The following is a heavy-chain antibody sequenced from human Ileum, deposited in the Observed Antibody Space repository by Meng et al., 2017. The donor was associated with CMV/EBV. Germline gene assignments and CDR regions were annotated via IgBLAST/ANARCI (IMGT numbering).Heavy chain of an antibody. J-gene: IGHJ4*02. CDR1: GFTFNTYE. CDR3: ITEVLGGDY. CDR2: ISSNGNTI. D-gene: IGHD1-14*01. V-gene: IGHV3-48*03. Sequence: GGSLRLSCTASGFTFNTYEMNWVRQAPGKGLEWVSYISSNGNTIFYADFVKGRFTVSRDNPKNSLYLQMNSLRAEDTAFYYCITEVLGGDYWGQGTLVTVSS.